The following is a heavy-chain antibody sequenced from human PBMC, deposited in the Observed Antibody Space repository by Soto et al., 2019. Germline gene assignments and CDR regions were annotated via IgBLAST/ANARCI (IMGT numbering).Heavy chain of an antibody. V-gene: IGHV1-69*13. CDR2: IIPIFGTA. Sequence: GASVKVSCQASGFTLTSHGISWGRQGPGQVLEWMGGIIPIFGTANYAQKFQGRVTITADESTSTAYMELSSLRSEDTAVYYCAREAGDLYYYYGMDVWGQGTTVTVSS. CDR1: GFTLTSHG. CDR3: AREAGDLYYYYGMDV. J-gene: IGHJ6*02. D-gene: IGHD3-10*01.